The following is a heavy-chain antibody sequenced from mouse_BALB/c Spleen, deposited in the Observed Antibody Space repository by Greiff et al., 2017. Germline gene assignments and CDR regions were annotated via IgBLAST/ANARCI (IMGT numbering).Heavy chain of an antibody. D-gene: IGHD1-1*01. J-gene: IGHJ3*01. CDR3: AKDPNYYGSSYDAY. CDR2: IWGDGST. CDR1: GFSLTSYG. Sequence: VMLVESGPGLVAPSQSLSITCTVSGFSLTSYGVSWVRQPPGKGLEWLGVIWGDGSTNYHSALISRLSISKDNSKSQVFLKMNSLQTDDTATYYCAKDPNYYGSSYDAYWGQGTLVTVSA. V-gene: IGHV2-3*01.